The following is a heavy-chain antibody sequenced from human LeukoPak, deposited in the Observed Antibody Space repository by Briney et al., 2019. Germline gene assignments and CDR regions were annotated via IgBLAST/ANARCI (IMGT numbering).Heavy chain of an antibody. CDR3: AGEGAIMVRGWFDP. J-gene: IGHJ5*02. CDR1: GFTFNGYI. D-gene: IGHD3-10*01. CDR2: ITKTGHDT. V-gene: IGHV3-21*01. Sequence: GGSLRLSCAASGFTFNGYITNWVRQAPGKGLEWVSSITKTGHDTYYADSVRGRFTISRDNAKNLLYLQMNSLRAEDSAVYYCAGEGAIMVRGWFDPWGQGTLVTVSP.